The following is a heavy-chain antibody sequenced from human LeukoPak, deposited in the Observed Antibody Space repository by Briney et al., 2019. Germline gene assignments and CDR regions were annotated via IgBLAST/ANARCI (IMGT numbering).Heavy chain of an antibody. J-gene: IGHJ4*02. Sequence: GRSLRLSCVASGFNFRHYGIHWVRQAPGKGPQWVAVISYDGNNTFYADSVKGRFTVFRDNSKNTVFLQMNNLRHEDTALYYCATRDFDFWGQGTLVTVSS. CDR1: GFNFRHYG. CDR3: ATRDFDF. V-gene: IGHV3-30*03. CDR2: ISYDGNNT.